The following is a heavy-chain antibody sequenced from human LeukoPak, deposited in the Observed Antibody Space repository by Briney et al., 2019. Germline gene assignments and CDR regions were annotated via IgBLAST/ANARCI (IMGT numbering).Heavy chain of an antibody. CDR3: AREGVAVTYYYSYYYYYMDV. CDR1: GFTFDDYA. D-gene: IGHD5-12*01. Sequence: PGGSLRLSCAASGFTFDDYAMHWVRQAPGKGLEWVSGISWNSGSIGYADSVKGRFTISRDNAKNSLYLQMNSLRAEDTALYYCAREGVAVTYYYSYYYYYMDVWGKGTTVTVSS. V-gene: IGHV3-9*01. CDR2: ISWNSGSI. J-gene: IGHJ6*03.